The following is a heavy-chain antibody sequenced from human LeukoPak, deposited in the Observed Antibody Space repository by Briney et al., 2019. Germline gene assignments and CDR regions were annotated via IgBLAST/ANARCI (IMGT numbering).Heavy chain of an antibody. J-gene: IGHJ4*02. CDR3: ARDQARTTTWYLYMNY. V-gene: IGHV1-2*06. D-gene: IGHD3/OR15-3a*01. CDR1: VYTFTDYY. Sequence: ASVKVSFKASVYTFTDYYIHWVRQAPGQGLEWMGRIDPDSGVTNSAQNFQGRVTMTGDTSITTAYMELSGLRSDDTAVYYCARDQARTTTWYLYMNYWGQGTLVTVSS. CDR2: IDPDSGVT.